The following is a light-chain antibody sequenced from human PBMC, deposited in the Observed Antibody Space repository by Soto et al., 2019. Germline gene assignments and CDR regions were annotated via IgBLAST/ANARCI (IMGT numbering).Light chain of an antibody. CDR1: QNINNY. V-gene: IGKV1-33*01. CDR2: DAS. Sequence: DIQMTQSPSSLSASVGGRVTITCQASQNINNYLNWYQQKPGRAPKIRIYDASNLEAGVPSRLRGSGSGTDFTFTISRLQPEDIATYYCQQYENLPTFGQGTRLEIK. J-gene: IGKJ5*01. CDR3: QQYENLPT.